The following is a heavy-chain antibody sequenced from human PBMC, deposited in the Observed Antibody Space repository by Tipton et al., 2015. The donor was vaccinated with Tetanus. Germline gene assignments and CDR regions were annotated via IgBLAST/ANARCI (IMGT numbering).Heavy chain of an antibody. CDR2: IFDTGST. D-gene: IGHD6-13*01. J-gene: IGHJ4*02. Sequence: TLSLTCTVSGGSISSFYWTWIRQPPGKGLEWIGYIFDTGSTNYNPSLKSRVTMSVDTSKNQFSLHLTSVTAADTAVYYCARGWGSSWYSLDNWGQGTLATVSS. V-gene: IGHV4-59*01. CDR3: ARGWGSSWYSLDN. CDR1: GGSISSFY.